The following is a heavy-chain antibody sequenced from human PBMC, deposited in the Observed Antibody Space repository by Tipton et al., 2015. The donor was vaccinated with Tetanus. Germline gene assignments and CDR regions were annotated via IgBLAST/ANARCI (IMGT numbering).Heavy chain of an antibody. CDR2: IAFDGKNE. V-gene: IGHV3-30*18. J-gene: IGHJ4*02. CDR1: GFSFTGYS. Sequence: LSLTCAGSGFSFTGYSFNWVRQAPGKGLEWVAVIAFDGKNERYADSVKGRFIISRDNSKNTLYLQMNSLRPEDTAVYYCAKEFQRARIRFFDSWGQGTQVTASS. CDR3: AKEFQRARIRFFDS. D-gene: IGHD2-15*01.